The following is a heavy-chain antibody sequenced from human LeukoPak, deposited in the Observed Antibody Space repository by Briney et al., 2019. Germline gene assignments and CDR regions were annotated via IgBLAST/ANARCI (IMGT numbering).Heavy chain of an antibody. CDR3: ARGDYGDFRVFYTLFDY. V-gene: IGHV5-51*01. D-gene: IGHD4-17*01. CDR1: GYIFTNYW. CDR2: MYPGDSDT. Sequence: GESLKISCKGSGYIFTNYWIAWVRQMPGKGLEWMGIMYPGDSDTRYSPSFQGQVTISADKSISTAYLQWSSLKASDTAMYYCARGDYGDFRVFYTLFDYWGQGTLVTVSS. J-gene: IGHJ4*02.